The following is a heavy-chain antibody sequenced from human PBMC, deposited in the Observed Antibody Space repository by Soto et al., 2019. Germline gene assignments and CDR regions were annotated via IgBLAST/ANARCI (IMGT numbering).Heavy chain of an antibody. CDR1: GGTFSSYA. CDR3: ARRGDYYDSSGPTFYYYYGMDV. J-gene: IGHJ6*02. D-gene: IGHD3-22*01. CDR2: IIPIFGTA. V-gene: IGHV1-69*13. Sequence: SVKVSCKASGGTFSSYAISWVRQAPGQGLEWMGGIIPIFGTANYAQKFQGRVTITADESTSTAYMELSSLRSEDTAVYYCARRGDYYDSSGPTFYYYYGMDVWGQGTTVTVSS.